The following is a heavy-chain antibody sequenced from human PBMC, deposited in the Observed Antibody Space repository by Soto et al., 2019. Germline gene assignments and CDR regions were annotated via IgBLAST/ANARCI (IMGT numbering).Heavy chain of an antibody. CDR2: ISASGGST. CDR3: ATALRTSTNYPYGMDV. D-gene: IGHD4-4*01. CDR1: GFTFSTYA. Sequence: EVQLLESGGGLVQPGGSLRLSCAASGFTFSTYAMSWVRQAPGKGLEVVSVISASGGSTFYADSVKVRFTVSRDNSRHTLYLQVISLRVEDTAVYYCATALRTSTNYPYGMDVWGQGPTVTVYS. V-gene: IGHV3-23*01. J-gene: IGHJ6*02.